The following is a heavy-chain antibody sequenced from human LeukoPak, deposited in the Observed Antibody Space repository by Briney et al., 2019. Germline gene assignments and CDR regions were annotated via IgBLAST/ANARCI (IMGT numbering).Heavy chain of an antibody. V-gene: IGHV3-23*01. CDR3: AKRRGLELLYYYYMDV. J-gene: IGHJ6*03. D-gene: IGHD1-7*01. Sequence: GGTLRLSCAASGFTFSNYGMTWVRQAPGKGLEWVSGISGSGGGTYYADSVKGRFTISRDNSKNTLYLQMNSLRAEDTAVYYCAKRRGLELLYYYYMDVWGKGTTVTVSS. CDR1: GFTFSNYG. CDR2: ISGSGGGT.